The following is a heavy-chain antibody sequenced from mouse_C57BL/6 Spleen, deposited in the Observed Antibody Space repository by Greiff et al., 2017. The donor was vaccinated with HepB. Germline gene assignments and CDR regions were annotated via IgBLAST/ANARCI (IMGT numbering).Heavy chain of an antibody. J-gene: IGHJ2*01. Sequence: VQLQESGAELMKPGASVKLSCKATGYTFTGYWIEWVKQRPGHGLEWIGEILPGSGSTYYNEKFKGKATLTVDTSSSTAYMQLSSLTSEDSAVYFCARAAQATSYFDYWGQGTTLTVSS. V-gene: IGHV1-9*01. CDR2: ILPGSGST. D-gene: IGHD3-2*02. CDR3: ARAAQATSYFDY. CDR1: GYTFTGYW.